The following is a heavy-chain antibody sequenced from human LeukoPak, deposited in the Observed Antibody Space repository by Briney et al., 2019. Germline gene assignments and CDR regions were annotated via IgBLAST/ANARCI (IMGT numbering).Heavy chain of an antibody. J-gene: IGHJ4*02. Sequence: GGSLRLSCAASGFTFSSYSMNWVRQAPGKGLVWVSRINPDGSSTNYADSVKGRFTISRDNPKNTLYLQMGSLRAEDMAVYYCARGGYCSGGSCPDPLDPESKHFDYWGQGTLVTVSS. CDR3: ARGGYCSGGSCPDPLDPESKHFDY. V-gene: IGHV3-74*01. CDR1: GFTFSSYS. CDR2: INPDGSST. D-gene: IGHD2-15*01.